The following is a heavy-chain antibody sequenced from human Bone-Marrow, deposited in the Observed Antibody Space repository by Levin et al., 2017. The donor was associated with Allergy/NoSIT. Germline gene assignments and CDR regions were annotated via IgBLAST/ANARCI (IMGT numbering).Heavy chain of an antibody. J-gene: IGHJ6*02. CDR3: ARVMVTGTTYYYYGMDV. D-gene: IGHD1-7*01. CDR1: GGSISSYY. CDR2: IYYSGST. Sequence: SCTVSGGSISSYYWSWIRQPPGKGLEWIGYIYYSGSTNYNPSLKSRVTISVDTSKNQFSLKLSSVTAADTAVYYCARVMVTGTTYYYYGMDVWGQGTTVTISS. V-gene: IGHV4-59*01.